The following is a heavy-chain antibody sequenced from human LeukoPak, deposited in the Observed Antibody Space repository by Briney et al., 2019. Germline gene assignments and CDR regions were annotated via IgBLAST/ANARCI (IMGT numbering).Heavy chain of an antibody. V-gene: IGHV3-30*02. CDR3: VEDHGYYDLDS. CDR1: GFTFSSYS. D-gene: IGHD3-22*01. J-gene: IGHJ4*02. Sequence: GGSLRLSCAASGFTFSSYSMHWVRQAPGKGLQWVSHIRSSGTTTYCPDSVEGRFTISRDNSKNTLYLQMISLRPEDTAVYYCVEDHGYYDLDSWGQGTLVTVSS. CDR2: IRSSGTTT.